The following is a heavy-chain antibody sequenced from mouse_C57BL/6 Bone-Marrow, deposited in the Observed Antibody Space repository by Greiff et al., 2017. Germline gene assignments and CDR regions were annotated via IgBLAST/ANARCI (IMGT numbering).Heavy chain of an antibody. CDR3: TSPGGYFDY. CDR1: GFNINDDY. Sequence: VQLQQSGAELVRPGASVKLSCTASGFNINDDYMHWVKQRPEQGLVWIGWIDPEDGDTEYAPKFQGKATITADTSSNTAYLQLSSLTSEDTAVXCYTSPGGYFDYWGQGTTLTVSS. J-gene: IGHJ2*01. CDR2: IDPEDGDT. V-gene: IGHV14-4*01.